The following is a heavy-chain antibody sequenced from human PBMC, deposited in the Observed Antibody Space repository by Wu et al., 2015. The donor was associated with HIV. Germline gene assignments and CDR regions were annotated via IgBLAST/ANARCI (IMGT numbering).Heavy chain of an antibody. CDR1: GYTFTSYY. CDR2: INPSGGST. V-gene: IGHV1-46*03. Sequence: QARLVQSGAEVKKPGASVKISCKASGYTFTSYYVHWVRRAPGQGLEWMGIINPSGGSTTYAQKFAARVTMTSDTSTSTVYMELSSLSSEDTAVYYCARGEADDTDDAFDIWGQGTMVTVSS. CDR3: ARGEADDTDDAFDI. J-gene: IGHJ3*02.